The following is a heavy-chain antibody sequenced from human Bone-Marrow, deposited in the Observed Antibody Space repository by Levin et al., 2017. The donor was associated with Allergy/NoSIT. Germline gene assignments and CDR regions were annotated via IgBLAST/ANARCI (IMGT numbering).Heavy chain of an antibody. CDR2: IYHSGNI. CDR1: NASISSSNW. J-gene: IGHJ4*02. V-gene: IGHV4-4*02. CDR3: AGVYNSAFDY. D-gene: IGHD5-24*01. Sequence: NSSETLSLTCVVSNASISSSNWWSWVRQSRGKGLEWIGEIYHSGNIDYNPSLKSRAIILVDKSKNEFSLKLTSVTAADTAVYFCAGVYNSAFDYWGQGLLVTVSS.